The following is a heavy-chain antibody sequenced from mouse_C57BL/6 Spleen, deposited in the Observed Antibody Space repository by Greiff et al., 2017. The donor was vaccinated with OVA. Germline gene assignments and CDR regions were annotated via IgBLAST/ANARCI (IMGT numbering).Heavy chain of an antibody. D-gene: IGHD1-1*01. CDR2: INPNNGGT. CDR1: GYTFTDYY. CDR3: ARCYGSSYDWYFDV. Sequence: EVQLQQSGPELVKPGASVKISCKASGYTFTDYYMNWVKQSHGKSLEWIGDINPNNGGTSYNQKFKGKATLTVDKSSSTAYMELRSLTSEDSAVYYCARCYGSSYDWYFDVWGTGTTVTVSS. J-gene: IGHJ1*03. V-gene: IGHV1-26*01.